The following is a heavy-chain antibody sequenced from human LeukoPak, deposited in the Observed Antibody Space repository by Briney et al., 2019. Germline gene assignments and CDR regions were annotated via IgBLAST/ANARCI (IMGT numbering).Heavy chain of an antibody. CDR1: GFTFSSYS. V-gene: IGHV3-33*08. CDR3: ARGGYSYGYLFDY. Sequence: PGGSLRLSCAASGFTFSSYSMNWVRQAPGKGLEWVAVIWYDGSNKYYADSVKGRFTISRDNSKNTLYLQMNSLRAEDTAVYYCARGGYSYGYLFDYWGQGTLVTVSS. D-gene: IGHD5-18*01. J-gene: IGHJ4*02. CDR2: IWYDGSNK.